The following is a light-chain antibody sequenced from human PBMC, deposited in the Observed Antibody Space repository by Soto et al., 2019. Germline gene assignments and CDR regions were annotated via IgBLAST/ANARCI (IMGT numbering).Light chain of an antibody. CDR3: QLYNIYPWT. CDR2: DAS. V-gene: IGKV1-5*01. Sequence: AVSVYEGDGVTITCRASQSISNRLAWYQQRPGKAPKYLIYDASTLDSGAPSRFSGSGSGTEFTLSISSLQPDDFAPYCSQLYNIYPWTSA. J-gene: IGKJ1*01. CDR1: QSISNR.